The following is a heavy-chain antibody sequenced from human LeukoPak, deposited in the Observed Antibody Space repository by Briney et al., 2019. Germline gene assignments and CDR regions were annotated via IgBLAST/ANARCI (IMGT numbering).Heavy chain of an antibody. CDR1: GGSISSYY. CDR2: IYTSGST. J-gene: IGHJ4*02. V-gene: IGHV4-4*07. CDR3: ARDGWENRLYLFDY. D-gene: IGHD1-26*01. Sequence: SETLSLTCTVSGGSISSYYWSWIRQPAGKGLEWIGRIYTSGSTNYNPSLKSRVTMSVDTSKNQFSLKLSSVTAADTAVYYCARDGWENRLYLFDYWGQGTLVTVSS.